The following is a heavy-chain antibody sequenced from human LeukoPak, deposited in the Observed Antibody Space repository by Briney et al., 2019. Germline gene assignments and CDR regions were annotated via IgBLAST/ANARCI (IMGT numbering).Heavy chain of an antibody. J-gene: IGHJ4*02. CDR2: VYYNGNT. D-gene: IGHD6-13*01. Sequence: SETLSLTCTVSGGSIGTFYWSWIRQPPGKRLEWIGDVYYNGNTNYNPSLKSRVTISVYTSKNQFSLKTTSVTAADTAVYYCARQVAATAPVGYWGQGTLVTVSS. CDR1: GGSIGTFY. CDR3: ARQVAATAPVGY. V-gene: IGHV4-59*08.